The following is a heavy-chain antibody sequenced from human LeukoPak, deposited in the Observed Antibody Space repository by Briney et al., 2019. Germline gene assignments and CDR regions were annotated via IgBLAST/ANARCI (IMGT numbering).Heavy chain of an antibody. J-gene: IGHJ1*01. CDR1: GFTFSTYA. V-gene: IGHV3-23*01. CDR2: ISGSGATT. CDR3: AKNYNSGLSYFHH. Sequence: GGSLRLSCAASGFTFSTYAMSWVRQAPGKGLEWVAGISGSGATTYYVDSVKGRFTISRDNSKNTLYLQMNSLRAEDTAVYYCAKNYNSGLSYFHHWGQGTLVTVSS. D-gene: IGHD6-19*01.